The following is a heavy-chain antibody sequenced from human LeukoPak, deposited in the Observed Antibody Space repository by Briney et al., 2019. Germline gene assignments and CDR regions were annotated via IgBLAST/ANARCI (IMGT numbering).Heavy chain of an antibody. CDR3: ARERGPGYDILTGYHDAFDI. CDR1: GFTFSTYG. J-gene: IGHJ3*02. D-gene: IGHD3-9*01. V-gene: IGHV3-30*03. CDR2: ISYDGSNK. Sequence: GGSLRLSCAASGFTFSTYGMNWVRQAPGKGLEWVAVISYDGSNKYYADSVKGRFTISRDNSKNTLYLQMNSLRAEDTAVYYCARERGPGYDILTGYHDAFDIWGQGTMVTVSS.